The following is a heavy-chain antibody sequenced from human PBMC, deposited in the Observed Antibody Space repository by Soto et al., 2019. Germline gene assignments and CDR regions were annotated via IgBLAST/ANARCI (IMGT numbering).Heavy chain of an antibody. CDR2: IWYDGSNK. V-gene: IGHV3-33*01. J-gene: IGHJ4*02. CDR1: GFTFSSYG. CDR3: ARDRRSGSKDFAY. Sequence: GGSLRLSCAASGFTFSSYGMHWVRQAPGKGLEWVAVIWYDGSNKYYADSVKGRFTISRDNSKNTLYLQMNSLRAEDTAVYYCARDRRSGSKDFAYWGQGTLVPVS. D-gene: IGHD3-10*01.